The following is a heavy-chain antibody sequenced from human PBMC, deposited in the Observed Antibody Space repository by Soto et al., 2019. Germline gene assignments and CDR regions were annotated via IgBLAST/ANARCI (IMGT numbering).Heavy chain of an antibody. V-gene: IGHV1-69*01. CDR1: GGTFSSYA. Sequence: QVQLVQSGAEVKKPGSSVKVSCKASGGTFSSYAISWVRQAPGQRLEWMGGIIPIFGTANYAQKFQGRVTITADESTSTAYMELSSLRSEDTAVYYCARGAGSSPAPIFYYGMDVWGQGTTVTVSS. CDR3: ARGAGSSPAPIFYYGMDV. J-gene: IGHJ6*02. CDR2: IIPIFGTA. D-gene: IGHD6-13*01.